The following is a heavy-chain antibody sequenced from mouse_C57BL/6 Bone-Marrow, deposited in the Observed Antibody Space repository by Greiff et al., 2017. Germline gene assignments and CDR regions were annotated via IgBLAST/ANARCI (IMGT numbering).Heavy chain of an antibody. Sequence: VQLQQSGAELARPGASVKLSCKASGYTFTSSGISWVKQRTGQGLEWIGEIYPRSGNTYYNEKFKGKATLTADKSSSTAYMELRSLTSEDSAVYFCGGTGTVFAYWGQGTLVTVSA. D-gene: IGHD4-1*01. CDR1: GYTFTSSG. CDR3: GGTGTVFAY. CDR2: IYPRSGNT. V-gene: IGHV1-81*01. J-gene: IGHJ3*01.